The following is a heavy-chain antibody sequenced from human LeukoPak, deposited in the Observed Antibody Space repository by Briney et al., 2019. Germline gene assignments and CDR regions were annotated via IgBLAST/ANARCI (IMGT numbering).Heavy chain of an antibody. CDR3: ARGGTVYYYDSSGFDY. CDR1: GYTFTSYA. D-gene: IGHD3-22*01. J-gene: IGHJ4*02. V-gene: IGHV7-4-1*02. Sequence: ASVKVSCKASGYTFTSYAMNWVRQAPGQGLEWMGWINTNTGNPTYAQGFTGRFVFSLDTSVSTAYLQISSLKAEDTAVYYCARGGTVYYYDSSGFDYWGQGTLVTVSS. CDR2: INTNTGNP.